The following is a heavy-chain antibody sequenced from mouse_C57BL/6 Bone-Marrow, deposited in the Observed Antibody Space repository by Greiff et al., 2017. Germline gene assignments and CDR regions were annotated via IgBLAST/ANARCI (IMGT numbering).Heavy chain of an antibody. CDR1: GYTFTSYW. J-gene: IGHJ3*01. Sequence: QVQLQQPGAELVKPGASVKLSCKASGYTFTSYWMHWVKQRPGQGLEWIGMIHPTSGSTNYNEKFKSKATLTVDKSSSTAYMQLSSLTSEDSAVYYCAIYYGNLAWFAYWGQGTLVTVSA. CDR3: AIYYGNLAWFAY. V-gene: IGHV1-64*01. D-gene: IGHD2-1*01. CDR2: IHPTSGST.